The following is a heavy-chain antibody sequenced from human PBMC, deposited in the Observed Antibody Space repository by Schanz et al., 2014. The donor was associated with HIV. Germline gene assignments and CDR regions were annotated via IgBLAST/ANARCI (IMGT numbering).Heavy chain of an antibody. Sequence: QVQVVESGGGVVQPGRSLRLSCAASEFIFSSYGIHWVRQAPGKGLEWVAVISNDGSNEYYADSVKGRFTLSRDNSKNTLYLHMSRLRREDTAVYYCAKDRGYCDGSGCYWGDYWGQGTLVTVSS. CDR2: ISNDGSNE. J-gene: IGHJ4*02. V-gene: IGHV3-30*18. CDR3: AKDRGYCDGSGCYWGDY. CDR1: EFIFSSYG. D-gene: IGHD2-15*01.